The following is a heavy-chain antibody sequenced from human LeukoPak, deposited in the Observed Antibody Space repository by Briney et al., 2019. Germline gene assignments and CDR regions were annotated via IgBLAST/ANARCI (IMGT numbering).Heavy chain of an antibody. CDR2: ISTSSSYI. CDR3: AKDRGSGFYYYMDV. CDR1: GFTFSSYS. V-gene: IGHV3-21*01. D-gene: IGHD6-19*01. Sequence: GGSLRLSCAASGFTFSSYSMNWVRQAPGKGLEWVSSISTSSSYIYYEDSVKGRFTISRDNSKNTLYLQMNSLRAEDTAVYYCAKDRGSGFYYYMDVWGKGTTVTVSS. J-gene: IGHJ6*03.